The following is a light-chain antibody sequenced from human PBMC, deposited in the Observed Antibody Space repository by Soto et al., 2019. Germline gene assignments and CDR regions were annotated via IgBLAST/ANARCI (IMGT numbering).Light chain of an antibody. J-gene: IGKJ2*01. CDR1: QSVSSSY. CDR2: GAS. V-gene: IGKV3-20*01. Sequence: EIVLTQSPGTLSLSPGERATLSCRASQSVSSSYLAWYQQTPGQAPRLLIYGASSRATGIPDRFSGSGSGKNITLTISRLEPEDVAVYYCKQYGSSPPFTFGQVTKLEIK. CDR3: KQYGSSPPFT.